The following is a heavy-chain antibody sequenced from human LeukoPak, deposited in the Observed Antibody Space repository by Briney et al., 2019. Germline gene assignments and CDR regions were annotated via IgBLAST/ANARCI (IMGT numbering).Heavy chain of an antibody. V-gene: IGHV4-30-2*01. J-gene: IGHJ3*02. CDR2: IYHSGST. CDR1: GGSISSGGYS. D-gene: IGHD3-9*01. CDR3: ARASYDSLTGYYRGDAFDI. Sequence: SQTLSLTCAVSGGSISSGGYSWSWIRQPPGKGLEWIGYIYHSGSTYYNPSLKSRVTISVDRSKNQFSLKLSSVTAADTAVYYCARASYDSLTGYYRGDAFDIWGQGTMVTVSS.